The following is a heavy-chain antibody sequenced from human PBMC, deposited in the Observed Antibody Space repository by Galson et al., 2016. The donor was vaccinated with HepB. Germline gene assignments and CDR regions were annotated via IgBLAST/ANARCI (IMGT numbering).Heavy chain of an antibody. CDR2: IYYRGNT. Sequence: TLSLTCTVSGASISSGAFYWSWIRQHPGKGLEWIGYIYYRGNTYYNPSLKSRVTISLNTSKKQFSLQLSSVTAADTAVYYCAGDRRSGGYHWFDSWGQGALVTVSS. J-gene: IGHJ5*01. CDR3: AGDRRSGGYHWFDS. D-gene: IGHD3-10*01. V-gene: IGHV4-31*03. CDR1: GASISSGAFY.